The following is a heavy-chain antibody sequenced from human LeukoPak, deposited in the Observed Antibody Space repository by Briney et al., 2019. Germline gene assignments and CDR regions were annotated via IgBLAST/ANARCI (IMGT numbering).Heavy chain of an antibody. CDR1: GYTFTSYG. J-gene: IGHJ3*01. CDR2: ISAYNGNT. D-gene: IGHD3-3*01. CDR3: ARDTNFWSGYMGDAFDL. Sequence: GASVKVSCKASGYTFTSYGISWVRQAPGQGLEWMGWISAYNGNTNYAQKLQGRVTMTTDTSTSTAYMELRSLTSDDTAVYYCARDTNFWSGYMGDAFDLWGQGTMVTVSS. V-gene: IGHV1-18*01.